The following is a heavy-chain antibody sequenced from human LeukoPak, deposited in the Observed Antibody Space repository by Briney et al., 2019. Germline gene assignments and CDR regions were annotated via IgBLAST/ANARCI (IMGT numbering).Heavy chain of an antibody. CDR1: GFTFSSYS. J-gene: IGHJ4*02. V-gene: IGHV3-23*01. Sequence: GGSLRLSCAASGFTFSSYSMSWVRQAPGKGLEWVSSISASPFSTYYADSVKGRFTISRDNSKNTLYLQMNTLRAEDTAVYYCARAEIWGQGTLVTVSS. CDR3: ARAEI. CDR2: ISASPFST.